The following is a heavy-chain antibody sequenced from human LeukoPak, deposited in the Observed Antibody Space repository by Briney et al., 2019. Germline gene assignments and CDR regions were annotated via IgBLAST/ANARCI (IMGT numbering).Heavy chain of an antibody. CDR3: ARHETQRGMATILIDY. V-gene: IGHV4-31*03. CDR2: IYYSGST. Sequence: PSETLSLTCTVSGGSISSGGYYWSWIRQHPGKGLEWIGYIYYSGSTYYNPSLKSRVTISVDTSKNRFSLKLSSVTAADTAVYYCARHETQRGMATILIDYWGQGTLVTVSS. J-gene: IGHJ4*02. CDR1: GGSISSGGYY. D-gene: IGHD5-12*01.